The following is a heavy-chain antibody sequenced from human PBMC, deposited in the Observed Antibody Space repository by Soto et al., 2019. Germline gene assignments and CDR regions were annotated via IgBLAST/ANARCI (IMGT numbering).Heavy chain of an antibody. Sequence: QVQLVQSGAEVKKPGSSVKVSCKASGGTFSSYTISWVRQAPGQGLEWMGRIIPILGIANYAQKFQGRVTITADKSTSTAYMELSSLRSEDTAVYYCARLLWFGEQMNDYWGQGTLVTVSS. D-gene: IGHD3-10*01. CDR2: IIPILGIA. CDR3: ARLLWFGEQMNDY. CDR1: GGTFSSYT. J-gene: IGHJ4*02. V-gene: IGHV1-69*02.